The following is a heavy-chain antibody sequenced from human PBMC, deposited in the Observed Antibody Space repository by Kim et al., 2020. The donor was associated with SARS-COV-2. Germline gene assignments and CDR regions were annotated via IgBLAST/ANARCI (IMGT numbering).Heavy chain of an antibody. Sequence: GRFTISRDNSKNTLYLQMNSLRAEDTAVYYCAKEYYGSGSYYDFTDAFDIWGQGTMVTVSS. V-gene: IGHV3-33*06. J-gene: IGHJ3*02. CDR3: AKEYYGSGSYYDFTDAFDI. D-gene: IGHD3-10*01.